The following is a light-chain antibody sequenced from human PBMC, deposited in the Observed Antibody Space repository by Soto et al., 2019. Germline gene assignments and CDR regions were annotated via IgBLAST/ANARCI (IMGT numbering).Light chain of an antibody. V-gene: IGKV4-1*01. CDR1: QSVLYSSNNKNY. Sequence: DIVMTQSPDSLAVSLGERATINCKSSQSVLYSSNNKNYLAWYQQKPGQPPKLLIYWASTRESGVPDRFSGNGSGTDFTLTISSLQAEDVAVHYCQQYYSTPPRTFGQGTKVEIK. J-gene: IGKJ1*01. CDR2: WAS. CDR3: QQYYSTPPRT.